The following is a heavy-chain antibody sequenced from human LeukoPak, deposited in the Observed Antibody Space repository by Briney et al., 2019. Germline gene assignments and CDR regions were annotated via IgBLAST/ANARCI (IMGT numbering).Heavy chain of an antibody. CDR1: GFTFSSYA. CDR2: ISYDGSNK. J-gene: IGHJ3*02. V-gene: IGHV3-30*01. D-gene: IGHD3-16*02. Sequence: GSLRLSRAASGFTFSSYAMHWVRQAPGKGLEWVAVISYDGSNKYYADSVKGRFTISRDNSKNTLYLQMNSLRAEDTAVYYCARDYRSLDAFDIWGQGTMVTVSS. CDR3: ARDYRSLDAFDI.